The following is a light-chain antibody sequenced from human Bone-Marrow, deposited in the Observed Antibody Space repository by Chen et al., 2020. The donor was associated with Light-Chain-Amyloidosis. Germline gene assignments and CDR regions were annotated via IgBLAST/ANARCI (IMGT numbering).Light chain of an antibody. CDR3: QQYNSYSPT. CDR1: QSISSW. Sequence: IQMNQSPSTLSESVGDRVNITCRASQSISSWLAWYQQKPGKAPKLLIYDASSLESGVPSRFSGSGSGTEFTLTISSLQPDDFATYYCQQYNSYSPTFGQGTKLEIK. J-gene: IGKJ2*01. V-gene: IGKV1-5*01. CDR2: DAS.